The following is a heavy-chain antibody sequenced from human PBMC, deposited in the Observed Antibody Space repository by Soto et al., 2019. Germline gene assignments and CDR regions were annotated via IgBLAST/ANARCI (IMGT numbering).Heavy chain of an antibody. CDR3: AKDTYYHDSSGYYVFDY. CDR2: ISYDGSNK. Sequence: QGQLVESGGGVVQPGRSLRLSCADSGFTFTDYGMHWVRQAPGKGLEWVAVISYDGSNKNYADSVKGRFTISRDNSKNTLYLQMNSLRAEDTAVYYCAKDTYYHDSSGYYVFDYWGQGTLVTVSS. J-gene: IGHJ4*02. V-gene: IGHV3-30*18. D-gene: IGHD3-22*01. CDR1: GFTFTDYG.